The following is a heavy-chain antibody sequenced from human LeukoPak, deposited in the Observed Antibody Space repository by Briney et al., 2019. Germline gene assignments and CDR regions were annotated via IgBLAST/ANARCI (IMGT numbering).Heavy chain of an antibody. D-gene: IGHD2-15*01. CDR3: ARHDCSGGSCYSDY. CDR2: IYYSGST. Sequence: SETLSLTCTVSGGSISSSSYYWGWIRQPPGKGLEWIGSIYYSGSTYYNPSLKSRVTISVDTSKNQFSLKLSSVTAADTAVYYCARHDCSGGSCYSDYWGQGTLVTVSS. CDR1: GGSISSSSYY. V-gene: IGHV4-39*01. J-gene: IGHJ4*02.